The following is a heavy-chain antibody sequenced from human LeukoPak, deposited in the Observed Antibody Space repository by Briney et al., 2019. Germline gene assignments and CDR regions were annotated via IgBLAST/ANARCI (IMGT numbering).Heavy chain of an antibody. CDR1: GGSISSGDYY. Sequence: SQTLSLTCTVSGGSISSGDYYWSWIRQPPGKSLEWIGYIYYSGSTYYNPSLKSRVTISVDTSKNQFSLKLSSVTAADTAVYYCARVRVRGVLDYWGQGTLVTVSS. J-gene: IGHJ4*02. CDR3: ARVRVRGVLDY. CDR2: IYYSGST. D-gene: IGHD3-10*01. V-gene: IGHV4-30-4*01.